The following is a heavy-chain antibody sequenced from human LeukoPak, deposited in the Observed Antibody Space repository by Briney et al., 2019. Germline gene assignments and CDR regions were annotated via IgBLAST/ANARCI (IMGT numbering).Heavy chain of an antibody. CDR2: IYYSGST. Sequence: SETLSLTCTVSGGSISSSSYYWGWIRQPPGKGLEWIGSIYYSGSTYYNPSLKSRVTISVDTSKNQFSLKLSPVTAADTAVYYCARLAEQLRPRNWFDPWGQGTLVTVSS. CDR1: GGSISSSSYY. J-gene: IGHJ5*02. CDR3: ARLAEQLRPRNWFDP. V-gene: IGHV4-39*01. D-gene: IGHD6-13*01.